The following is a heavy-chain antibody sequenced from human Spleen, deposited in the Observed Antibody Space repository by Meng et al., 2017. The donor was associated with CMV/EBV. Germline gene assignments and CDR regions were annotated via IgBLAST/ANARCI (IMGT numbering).Heavy chain of an antibody. CDR3: GKDYFGSGSPRAVDY. CDR2: ISGSGGTS. D-gene: IGHD3-10*01. Sequence: SGFSFSSYVMTWVRQAPGKGLEWVSGISGSGGTSYYADSVKGRFTIFRDNSKNTLYLQMDSLTVEDTAVYHCGKDYFGSGSPRAVDYWGRGTLVTVSS. CDR1: GFSFSSYV. V-gene: IGHV3-23*01. J-gene: IGHJ4*02.